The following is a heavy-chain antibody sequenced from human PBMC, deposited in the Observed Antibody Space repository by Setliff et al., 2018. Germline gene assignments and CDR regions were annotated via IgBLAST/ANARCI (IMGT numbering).Heavy chain of an antibody. Sequence: PSETLSLTCAVYGGSFSGYYWSWIRQPPGKRLEWIGEIIHSGSTNYNPSLKSRVTISMDTSKNQFSLKVSSVTAADTAVFYCARHGSGTYSPFYFDYWGQGTLVTVSS. J-gene: IGHJ4*02. D-gene: IGHD3-10*01. V-gene: IGHV4-34*12. CDR3: ARHGSGTYSPFYFDY. CDR1: GGSFSGYY. CDR2: IIHSGST.